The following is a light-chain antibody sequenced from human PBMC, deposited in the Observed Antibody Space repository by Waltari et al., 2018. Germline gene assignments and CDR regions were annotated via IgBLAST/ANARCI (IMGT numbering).Light chain of an antibody. CDR2: AAS. V-gene: IGKV3-20*01. J-gene: IGKJ1*01. CDR1: QSVSKY. Sequence: ELVLTQSTGTLSLAPGERATLSCMARQSVSKYLACYQQRPGQAPRLLSDAASTRATGIPDRFSGSGYGTDFSLIISRLEPEDFAVYYCQNHERLPATFGQGTKVEIK. CDR3: QNHERLPAT.